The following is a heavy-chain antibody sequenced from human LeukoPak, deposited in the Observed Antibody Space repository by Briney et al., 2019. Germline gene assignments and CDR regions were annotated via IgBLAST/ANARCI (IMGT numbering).Heavy chain of an antibody. D-gene: IGHD5-18*01. CDR2: IYYSGST. J-gene: IGHJ4*02. CDR1: GGSISSGDYY. CDR3: ATGVDTAMVQFDY. V-gene: IGHV4-30-4*01. Sequence: SQTLSLTCTVSGGSISSGDYYWSWIRQPPGKGLEWIGYIYYSGSTYYNPSLKSRVTISVDTSKNQFSLKLSSVTAADTAVYYYATGVDTAMVQFDYWGQGTLVTVSS.